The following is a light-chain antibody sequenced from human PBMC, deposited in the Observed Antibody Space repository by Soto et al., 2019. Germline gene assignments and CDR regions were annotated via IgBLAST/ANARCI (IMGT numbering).Light chain of an antibody. Sequence: QSVLTQPASVSGSPGQSITISCTGTSSDVGGYNYVSWYQQHPGKAPKLMIYDVSNRPSGVSNRFSGSKSGNTASLTIPGLQAEDEADYYCSSYTSSSTPGGVFGTGTKVTVL. CDR2: DVS. CDR3: SSYTSSSTPGGV. V-gene: IGLV2-14*01. J-gene: IGLJ1*01. CDR1: SSDVGGYNY.